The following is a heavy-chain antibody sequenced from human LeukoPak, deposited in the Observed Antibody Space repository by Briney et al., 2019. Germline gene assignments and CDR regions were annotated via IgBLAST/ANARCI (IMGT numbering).Heavy chain of an antibody. Sequence: NPSETLSLTCTVSGGSISSYYWSWIRQTPGKGLEWIGYIYDSGSTNYNPSLKSRVTISIDKSKTQFSLRLSSVTAADTAVYYCARGYYYFDYWGQGTLVTVSS. CDR3: ARGYYYFDY. J-gene: IGHJ4*02. CDR1: GGSISSYY. D-gene: IGHD2-15*01. V-gene: IGHV4-59*08. CDR2: IYDSGST.